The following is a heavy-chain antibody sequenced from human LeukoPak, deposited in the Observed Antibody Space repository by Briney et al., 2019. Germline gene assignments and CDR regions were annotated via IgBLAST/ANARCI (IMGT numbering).Heavy chain of an antibody. Sequence: ASVKVSCKASGYTFTGHYMHWVRQAPGEGLERMGWIIPDNGGTNYAQKFQGMVTMTRDTSISTAYMELSGLRSGDAAVYYCARGVRGARYFDYWGQGTLVTVSS. D-gene: IGHD1-26*01. V-gene: IGHV1-2*02. CDR3: ARGVRGARYFDY. J-gene: IGHJ4*02. CDR2: IIPDNGGT. CDR1: GYTFTGHY.